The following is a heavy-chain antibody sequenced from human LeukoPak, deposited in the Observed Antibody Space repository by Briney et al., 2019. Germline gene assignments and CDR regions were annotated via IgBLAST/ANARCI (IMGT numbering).Heavy chain of an antibody. Sequence: ASVKVSCEASGYTFTSYGISWVRQAPGQGLEWMGWISAYNGNTNYAQKLQGRVTMTTDTSTSTAYMELRSLRSDDTAVYYCARSAGYSNYPAESYWGQGTLVTVSS. CDR3: ARSAGYSNYPAESY. J-gene: IGHJ4*02. V-gene: IGHV1-18*01. CDR1: GYTFTSYG. D-gene: IGHD4-11*01. CDR2: ISAYNGNT.